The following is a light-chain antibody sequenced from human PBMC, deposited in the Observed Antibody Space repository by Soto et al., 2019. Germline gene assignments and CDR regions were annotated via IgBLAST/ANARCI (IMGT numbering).Light chain of an antibody. Sequence: EIVVTQSPLSLPVTPGEPASISCKSSLSLLYTNGNTYLDWYLQKPGQSPQLLIYLGSNRASGVPDRFSGSGSGTDFTLNISRVEAEDVGVYYCMQALHARTFGQGTKVEIK. CDR3: MQALHART. CDR2: LGS. V-gene: IGKV2-28*01. J-gene: IGKJ1*01. CDR1: LSLLYTNGNTY.